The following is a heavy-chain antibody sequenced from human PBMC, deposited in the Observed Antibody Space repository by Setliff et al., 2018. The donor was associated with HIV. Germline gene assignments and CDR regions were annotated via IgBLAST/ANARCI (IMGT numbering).Heavy chain of an antibody. J-gene: IGHJ4*02. CDR1: SGSISSSTYY. D-gene: IGHD3-10*01. V-gene: IGHV4-39*07. CDR2: IYYSGST. CDR3: ARLKSGSLGGYVDY. Sequence: SSPLSLTCTGSSGSISSSTYYWGWIRQPPGKGLEWIGSIYYSGSTYYNPSLKSRVTISVDTSKNQFSLNLSSVTAADTAVYYCARLKSGSLGGYVDYWGQGTLVTVSS.